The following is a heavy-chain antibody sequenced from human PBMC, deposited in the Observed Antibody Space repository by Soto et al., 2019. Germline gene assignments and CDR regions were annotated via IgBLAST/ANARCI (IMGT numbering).Heavy chain of an antibody. CDR1: GGSISSGDYC. V-gene: IGHV4-30-4*01. J-gene: IGHJ5*02. CDR2: IYYSGST. D-gene: IGHD6-19*01. CDR3: ARERPDGCRLDP. Sequence: SETLSLTCTVSGGSISSGDYCWSWIRQPPGKGLEWIGYIYYSGSTYYNPSLKSRVTISVDTSKNQFSLKLSSVTAADTAVYYCARERPDGCRLDPWGQGTLVTVSS.